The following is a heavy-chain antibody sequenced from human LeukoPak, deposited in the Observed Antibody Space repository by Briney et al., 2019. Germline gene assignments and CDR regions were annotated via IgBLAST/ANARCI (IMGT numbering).Heavy chain of an antibody. V-gene: IGHV4-59*12. Sequence: SETLSLTCTVSGGSISNYYWSWIRQPPGKGLEWIGEIFHTGSTNYNPSLKSRVTISVDKSNNQFSLKLNSMTAADTAVYYCARNAGNSDVDSWGQGILVTVSS. J-gene: IGHJ4*02. CDR1: GGSISNYY. CDR3: ARNAGNSDVDS. D-gene: IGHD4-23*01. CDR2: IFHTGST.